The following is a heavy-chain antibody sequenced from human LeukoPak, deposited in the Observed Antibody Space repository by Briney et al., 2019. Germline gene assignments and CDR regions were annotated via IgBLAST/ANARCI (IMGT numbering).Heavy chain of an antibody. J-gene: IGHJ3*02. D-gene: IGHD3-22*01. CDR1: GITLSNYG. V-gene: IGHV3-23*01. Sequence: GGSLRLSCAVSGITLSNYGMSWVRQAPGKGLEWVSAISGSGGSTYYADSVKGRFTISRDNSKNTLYLQMNSLRAEDTAVYYCAKVRDSSGYYSDAFDIWGQGTMVTVSS. CDR2: ISGSGGST. CDR3: AKVRDSSGYYSDAFDI.